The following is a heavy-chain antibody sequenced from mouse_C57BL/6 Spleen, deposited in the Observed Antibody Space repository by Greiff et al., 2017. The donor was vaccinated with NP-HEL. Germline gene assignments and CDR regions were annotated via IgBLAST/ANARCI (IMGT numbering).Heavy chain of an antibody. J-gene: IGHJ3*01. Sequence: EVKLQESGAELVRPGASVKLSCTASGFNIKDYYMHWVKQRPEQGLEWIGRIDPEDGDTEYAPKFQGKATMTADTSSNTAYLQLSSLTSEDTAVYYCTTNYYGSSSLAYWGQGTLVTVSA. CDR1: GFNIKDYY. V-gene: IGHV14-1*01. D-gene: IGHD1-1*01. CDR2: IDPEDGDT. CDR3: TTNYYGSSSLAY.